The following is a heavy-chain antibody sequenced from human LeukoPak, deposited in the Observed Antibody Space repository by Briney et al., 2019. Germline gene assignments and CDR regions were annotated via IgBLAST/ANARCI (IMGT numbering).Heavy chain of an antibody. CDR3: ANLHDY. Sequence: PGRSLRLSCAASGFTFSSYGMHWVRQAPGKGLEWVAVISYDGSIKYYADSVKGRSTISRDNSKNILFLQMSSLRVEDTAVYYCANLHDYWGQGTLVTVPS. J-gene: IGHJ4*02. V-gene: IGHV3-30*18. CDR1: GFTFSSYG. CDR2: ISYDGSIK.